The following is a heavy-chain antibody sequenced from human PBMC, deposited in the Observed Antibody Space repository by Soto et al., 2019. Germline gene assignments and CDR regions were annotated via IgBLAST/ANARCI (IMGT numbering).Heavy chain of an antibody. J-gene: IGHJ3*02. V-gene: IGHV1-2*04. CDR1: GYTFTGYY. D-gene: IGHD2-21*02. Sequence: GASVKVSCKASGYTFTGYYMHWVRQAPGQGLEWMGWTNPNSGGTNYAQKFQGWVTMTRDTSISTAYMELSRLRSDDTAVYYCAIGGNSAYDAFDIWGQGTMVTVSS. CDR3: AIGGNSAYDAFDI. CDR2: TNPNSGGT.